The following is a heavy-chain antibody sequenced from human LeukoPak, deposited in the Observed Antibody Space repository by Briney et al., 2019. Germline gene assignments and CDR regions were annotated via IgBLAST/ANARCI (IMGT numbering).Heavy chain of an antibody. CDR3: ARANWYCSSTSCYASYYYYGMDV. V-gene: IGHV3-48*04. D-gene: IGHD2-2*01. Sequence: GGSLRLSCAASGFTFSSYNMIWVRQAPGKGLEWVSYISSNSRTIYYADSVKGRFTTSRDNAKNSLYLQMNSLRAEDTAVYYCARANWYCSSTSCYASYYYYGMDVWGQGTTVTVSS. CDR1: GFTFSSYN. J-gene: IGHJ6*02. CDR2: ISSNSRTI.